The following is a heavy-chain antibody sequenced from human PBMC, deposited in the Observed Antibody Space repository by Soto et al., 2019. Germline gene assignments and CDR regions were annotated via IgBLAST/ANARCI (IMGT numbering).Heavy chain of an antibody. V-gene: IGHV3-23*01. CDR2: ISGSGGST. CDR1: GFTFSSYA. CDR3: AKDPPPHNYYYYGMDV. Sequence: EVQLLESGGGLVQPGGSLRLSCAASGFTFSSYAMSWVRQAPGKGLEWVSAISGSGGSTYYADSVKGRFTISRDNSKNTLYLQMNSLRAEDTAVYYCAKDPPPHNYYYYGMDVWGQGTTVTVSS. J-gene: IGHJ6*02.